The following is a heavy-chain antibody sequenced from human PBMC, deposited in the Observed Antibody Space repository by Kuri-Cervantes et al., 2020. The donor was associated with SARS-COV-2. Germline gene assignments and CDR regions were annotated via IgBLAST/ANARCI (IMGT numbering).Heavy chain of an antibody. V-gene: IGHV3-72*01. Sequence: LTRAAPGFTFSDHYMDWVRPAPGKGLEWVCRTRHKADSYTTEYAPSVKGRFTISRDDSKNSLYLQMNSLKTEDTAVYYCATTTVVTGADYYYYGMDVWGQGTTVTVSS. D-gene: IGHD4-23*01. CDR3: ATTTVVTGADYYYYGMDV. J-gene: IGHJ6*02. CDR2: TRHKADSYTT. CDR1: GFTFSDHY.